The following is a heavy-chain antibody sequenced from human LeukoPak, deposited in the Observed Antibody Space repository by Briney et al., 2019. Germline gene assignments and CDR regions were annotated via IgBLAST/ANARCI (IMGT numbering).Heavy chain of an antibody. D-gene: IGHD6-13*01. CDR2: ISWNSGSI. CDR1: GFNFDDYA. V-gene: IGHV3-9*01. Sequence: PGGSLRLSCAASGFNFDDYAMHWVRQAPGKGLEWVSGISWNSGSIGYADSVKGRFTISRDNAKNSLYLQMNSLRAEDTALYYCAKASSSWEYYFDYWGQGTLVTVSS. CDR3: AKASSSWEYYFDY. J-gene: IGHJ4*02.